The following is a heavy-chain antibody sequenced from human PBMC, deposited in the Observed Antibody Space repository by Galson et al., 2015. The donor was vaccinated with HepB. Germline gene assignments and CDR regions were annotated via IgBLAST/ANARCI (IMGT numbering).Heavy chain of an antibody. V-gene: IGHV3-23*01. Sequence: SLRLSCAASGFTFSTYGMSWVRQAPGKGLEWVSRVSGGGGITYYADSVKGRFTISRDNSKNTLYLQMNSLRAEDTAVYYCAKGRGSDAFDIWGQGTMVTVSS. D-gene: IGHD3-10*01. CDR3: AKGRGSDAFDI. CDR2: VSGGGGIT. CDR1: GFTFSTYG. J-gene: IGHJ3*02.